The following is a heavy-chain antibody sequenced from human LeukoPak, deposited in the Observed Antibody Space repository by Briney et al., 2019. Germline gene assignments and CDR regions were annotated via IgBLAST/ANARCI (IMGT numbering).Heavy chain of an antibody. Sequence: GGSLRLSCAASGFSFSTYWMSWVRQAPGKGLEWVANINQDGTEKYYVDSVKGRFTVSRDYAKNSLYLQMNSLRVEDTAVYYCAKVAKYYYGPETYYFFEQWGQGTPVTASS. CDR2: INQDGTEK. V-gene: IGHV3-7*01. J-gene: IGHJ4*02. CDR1: GFSFSTYW. CDR3: AKVAKYYYGPETYYFFEQ. D-gene: IGHD3-10*01.